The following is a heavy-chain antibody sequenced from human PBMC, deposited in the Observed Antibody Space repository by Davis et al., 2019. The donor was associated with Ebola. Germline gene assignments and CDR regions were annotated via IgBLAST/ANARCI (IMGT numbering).Heavy chain of an antibody. D-gene: IGHD2-8*02. Sequence: GGSLRLSCAASGFTFSSYAMHWVRQAPGKGLEWVAVISYDGSNKYYADSVKGRFTISRDNSKNTLYLQMNRLRSDDTAVYYCARGGYCTGGVCYYFDYWGQGTLVTVSS. CDR1: GFTFSSYA. CDR3: ARGGYCTGGVCYYFDY. J-gene: IGHJ4*02. CDR2: ISYDGSNK. V-gene: IGHV3-30-3*01.